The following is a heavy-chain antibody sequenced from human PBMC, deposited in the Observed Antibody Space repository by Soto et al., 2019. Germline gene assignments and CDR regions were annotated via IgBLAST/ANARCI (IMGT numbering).Heavy chain of an antibody. V-gene: IGHV4-4*02. Sequence: PSETLSLTCAVSSGSISSSNWWSWVRQPPGKGLEWIGEIYHSGSTNYNPSLKSRVTISVDKSKNQFSLKLSSVTAADTAVYYCASSNWNYGTRAFDIWGQGTMVTVSS. CDR3: ASSNWNYGTRAFDI. D-gene: IGHD1-7*01. CDR1: SGSISSSNW. J-gene: IGHJ3*02. CDR2: IYHSGST.